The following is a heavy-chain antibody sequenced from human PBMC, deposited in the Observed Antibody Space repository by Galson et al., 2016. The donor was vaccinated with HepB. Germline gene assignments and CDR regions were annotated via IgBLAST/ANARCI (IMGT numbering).Heavy chain of an antibody. Sequence: SLRLSCAASGFTFNTYGMHWVRQAPGKGLDWVAVISYDGNNKYYANSVKGRFTISRDNSKNTLYLQMSTLRAEDTAVYYCARTRSITIFDGMDVWGQGTTVTVSS. CDR2: ISYDGNNK. D-gene: IGHD3-3*01. CDR1: GFTFNTYG. CDR3: ARTRSITIFDGMDV. V-gene: IGHV3-30*03. J-gene: IGHJ6*02.